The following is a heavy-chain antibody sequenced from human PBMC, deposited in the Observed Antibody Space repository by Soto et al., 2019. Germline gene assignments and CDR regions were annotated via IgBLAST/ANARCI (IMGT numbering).Heavy chain of an antibody. V-gene: IGHV3-11*01. CDR1: GLTLSDYY. CDR3: ARDQGRITILRGWFDP. CDR2: ISSSGSTI. D-gene: IGHD3-3*01. Sequence: GGPLRLSCAASGLTLSDYYMGWFGQAPGKGLERVSYISSSGSTIYYADSVKGRFTISRDNAKNSLYLQRNSLRAEDTAVYYCARDQGRITILRGWFDPWGQGTLVTVSS. J-gene: IGHJ5*02.